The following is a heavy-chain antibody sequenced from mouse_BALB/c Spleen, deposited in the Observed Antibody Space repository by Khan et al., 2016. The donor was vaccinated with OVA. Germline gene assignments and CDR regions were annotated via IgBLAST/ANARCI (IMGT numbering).Heavy chain of an antibody. Sequence: EVELVESGGGLVQPGGSRKLSCAASGFTLSSFGMHWVRQAPEKGLEWVAYISSGSNTINYADTVKGRFTISRDNSQNTLFLQMTSLRSEDTAMYYCTSRRVYDGYYGGAMDYWGQGTSVTVSS. CDR3: TSRRVYDGYYGGAMDY. V-gene: IGHV5-17*02. CDR1: GFTLSSFG. CDR2: ISSGSNTI. J-gene: IGHJ4*01. D-gene: IGHD2-3*01.